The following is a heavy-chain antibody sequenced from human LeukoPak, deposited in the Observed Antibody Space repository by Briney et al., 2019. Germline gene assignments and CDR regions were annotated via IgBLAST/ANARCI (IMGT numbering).Heavy chain of an antibody. CDR3: AAWTDRGYSY. CDR2: INPDGDGM. D-gene: IGHD5-12*01. V-gene: IGHV3-7*01. J-gene: IGHJ4*02. CDR1: GFNFSTSW. Sequence: GGSLRLSCAASGFNFSTSWMNWIRQAPGKGLEWVANINPDGDGMRFADSVKGRFTMSRDNAQSSLHLQMNSLRVEDTALYYCAAWTDRGYSYWGQGVLVTVSS.